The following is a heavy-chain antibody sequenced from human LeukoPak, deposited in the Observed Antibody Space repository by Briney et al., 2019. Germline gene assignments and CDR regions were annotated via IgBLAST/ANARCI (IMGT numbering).Heavy chain of an antibody. D-gene: IGHD3-16*01. CDR2: IFHSGNT. CDR3: ARDLGYYYGLDI. CDR1: GVSRINAGW. V-gene: IGHV4-4*02. J-gene: IGHJ6*02. Sequence: ASETLSLTCDVSGVSRINAGWWSWVRQPPGQGLEWIGEIFHSGNTKYNPSLESRVTISVDKSNHQFTLEMKSVTAADTAIYYCARDLGYYYGLDIWSRGTTVTVSS.